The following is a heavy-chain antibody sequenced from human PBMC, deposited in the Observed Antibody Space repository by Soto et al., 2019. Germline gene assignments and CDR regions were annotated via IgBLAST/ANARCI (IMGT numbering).Heavy chain of an antibody. V-gene: IGHV1-69*13. CDR1: GGTFSSYA. CDR2: MITIFGTE. D-gene: IGHD4-17*01. Sequence: SVKVSCKASGGTFSSYAISCVRQAPGQGLEWMGGMITIFGTEKYEQKFQGRVTITADESTSTDYMEMSSMRSEDTAVYYCATNSPDDYGVFDYWGQGTLVTVSS. J-gene: IGHJ4*02. CDR3: ATNSPDDYGVFDY.